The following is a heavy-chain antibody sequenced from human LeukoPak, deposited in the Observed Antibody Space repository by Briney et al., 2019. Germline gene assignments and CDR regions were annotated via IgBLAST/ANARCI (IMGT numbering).Heavy chain of an antibody. J-gene: IGHJ3*02. CDR3: AKLYGVAVAADDAFDI. CDR2: ISGSGGST. Sequence: GGSLRLSCAASGFTFSNYAMSWVRQAPGKGLEWVSDISGSGGSTDYADSVKGRFTISRDNSKNTLYLQMNSLRAEDTAVYYCAKLYGVAVAADDAFDIWGQGTMVTVSS. CDR1: GFTFSNYA. V-gene: IGHV3-23*01. D-gene: IGHD6-19*01.